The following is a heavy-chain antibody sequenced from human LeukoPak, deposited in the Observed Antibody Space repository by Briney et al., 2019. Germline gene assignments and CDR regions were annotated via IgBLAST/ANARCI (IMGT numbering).Heavy chain of an antibody. CDR1: GGTFSSYA. V-gene: IGHV1-69*05. D-gene: IGHD6-13*01. CDR3: ARLDSCSWNNWFDP. Sequence: GSSVKVSCKASGGTFSSYAISWVRQAPGQGLEWMGRIIPIFGTANYAQKFQGRVAITTDESTSTAYMELSSLRSEDTAVYYCARLDSCSWNNWFDPWGQGTLVTVSS. CDR2: IIPIFGTA. J-gene: IGHJ5*02.